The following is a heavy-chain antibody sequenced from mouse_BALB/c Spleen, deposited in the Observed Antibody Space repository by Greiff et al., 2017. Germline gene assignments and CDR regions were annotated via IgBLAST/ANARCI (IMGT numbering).Heavy chain of an antibody. J-gene: IGHJ4*01. D-gene: IGHD2-3*01. CDR1: GYTFTSYV. V-gene: IGHV1-14*01. CDR2: INPYNDGT. Sequence: EVKLMESGPELVKPGASVKMSCKASGYTFTSYVMHWVKQKPGQGLEWIGYINPYNDGTKYNEKFKGKATLTSDKSSSTAYMELSSLTSEDSAVYYCARGGMMGDYAMDYWGQGTSVTVSS. CDR3: ARGGMMGDYAMDY.